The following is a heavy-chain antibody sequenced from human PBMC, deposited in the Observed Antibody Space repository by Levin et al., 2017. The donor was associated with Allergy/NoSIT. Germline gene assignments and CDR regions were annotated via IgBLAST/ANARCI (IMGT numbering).Heavy chain of an antibody. CDR3: ARVPYGDYGEYYFDY. CDR1: GFTFSSYW. J-gene: IGHJ4*02. CDR2: IKQDGSEK. D-gene: IGHD4-17*01. V-gene: IGHV3-7*01. Sequence: GGSLRLSCAASGFTFSSYWMSWVRQAPGKGLEWVANIKQDGSEKYYVDSVKGRFTISRDNAKNSLYLQMNSLRAEDTAVYYCARVPYGDYGEYYFDYWGQGTLVTVSS.